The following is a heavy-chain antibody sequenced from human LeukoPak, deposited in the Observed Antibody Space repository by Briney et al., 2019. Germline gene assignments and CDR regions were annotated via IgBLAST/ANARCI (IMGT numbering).Heavy chain of an antibody. CDR2: IYYSGST. D-gene: IGHD4-17*01. Sequence: SETLSLTCTVSGGSISSYYWSWIRQPPGKGLEWIGYIYYSGSTNYNAPLKSRVTISVDTSKNESSLKLSSVTAADTAVYYCARDPTTVTTIFDSWGQGTMVTVSS. CDR1: GGSISSYY. V-gene: IGHV4-59*12. J-gene: IGHJ4*02. CDR3: ARDPTTVTTIFDS.